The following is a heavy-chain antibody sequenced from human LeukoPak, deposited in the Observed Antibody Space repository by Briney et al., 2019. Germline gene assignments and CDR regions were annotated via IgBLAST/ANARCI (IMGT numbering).Heavy chain of an antibody. CDR2: ISSSSSTI. CDR3: ARGQAIDPKATFGGEIDY. Sequence: GGSLRLSCGVSGFTFSSSSMNWVRQAPGKGLDWVSYISSSSSTIYYADSVKGRFTISRDNAKNSLYLKMNSLRDEDTAVYYCARGQAIDPKATFGGEIDYWGQGTLVTVSS. J-gene: IGHJ4*02. D-gene: IGHD3-16*01. V-gene: IGHV3-48*02. CDR1: GFTFSSSS.